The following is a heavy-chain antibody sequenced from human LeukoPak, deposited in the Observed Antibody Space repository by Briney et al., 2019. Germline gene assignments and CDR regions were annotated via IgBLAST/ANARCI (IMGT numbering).Heavy chain of an antibody. D-gene: IGHD6-19*01. V-gene: IGHV3-23*01. CDR2: LSGSGITT. Sequence: PGGSLRLSCEGFGFTFSNSAMSWVRQAPGKGLEWVSTLSGSGITTYYADSVKGRFTISRDNSKNTLYLQMNSLRAEDTAVYYCAKGIYSSGWSYFDYWGHGTLVTVSS. J-gene: IGHJ4*01. CDR3: AKGIYSSGWSYFDY. CDR1: GFTFSNSA.